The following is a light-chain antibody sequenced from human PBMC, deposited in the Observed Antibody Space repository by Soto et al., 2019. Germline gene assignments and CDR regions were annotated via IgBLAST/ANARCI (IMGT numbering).Light chain of an antibody. Sequence: DIQMTQSPSSLSASVGDRVTITCRASHDISNYLAWFQQKPGKAPKSLIYAASNLQSGVPSKFSGSGSGTDFMLTISSLQPEACATYYCQQYHTFPLTFGGGTKVDIK. J-gene: IGKJ4*01. V-gene: IGKV1-16*02. CDR1: HDISNY. CDR3: QQYHTFPLT. CDR2: AAS.